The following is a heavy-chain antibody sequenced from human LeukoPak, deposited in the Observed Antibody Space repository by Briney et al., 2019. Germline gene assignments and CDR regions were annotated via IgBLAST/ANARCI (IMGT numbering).Heavy chain of an antibody. J-gene: IGHJ6*03. CDR1: GGSFCGYY. CDR2: INHSEST. V-gene: IGHV4-34*01. D-gene: IGHD3-3*01. Sequence: SETLSLTCAVYGGSFCGYYWSWIRQPPGKGLEWIGEINHSESTKYNPSLKSRVTISVDTSKNQFSLKLSSVTAADTAVYYCARGNGYYHYYYYYYMDVWGKGTTVTVSS. CDR3: ARGNGYYHYYYYYYMDV.